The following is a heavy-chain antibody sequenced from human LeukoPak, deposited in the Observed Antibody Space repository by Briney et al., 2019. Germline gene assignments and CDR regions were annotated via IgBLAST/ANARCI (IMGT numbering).Heavy chain of an antibody. D-gene: IGHD3-22*01. V-gene: IGHV1-69*05. J-gene: IGHJ6*03. CDR3: ASAPRVGDSNYYDYYYYYYMDV. CDR1: GGTFSSYA. Sequence: SVKVSCKASGGTFSSYAISWVRQAPGQGLEWMGGIIPIFGTANYAQKFQGRVTITTDESTSTAYMELSSLRSEDTAVYYCASAPRVGDSNYYDYYYYYYMDVWGKGTTVTVSS. CDR2: IIPIFGTA.